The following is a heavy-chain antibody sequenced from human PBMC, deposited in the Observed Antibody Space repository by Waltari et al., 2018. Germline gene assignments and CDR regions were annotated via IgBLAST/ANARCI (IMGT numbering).Heavy chain of an antibody. CDR3: ASGLRTVRGITHIGFDY. Sequence: QVQLVESGGGVVQPGGSLRLSCTASGFKFSNFAMHWVRQTPDRGLEWAAFSSYDGSYKDYAAAVKGRFTISRDNSDNTLYLQMNTLRPDDTAVYYCASGLRTVRGITHIGFDYWGQGAQVTVSS. V-gene: IGHV3-30*03. D-gene: IGHD2-21*01. CDR2: SSYDGSYK. CDR1: GFKFSNFA. J-gene: IGHJ4*02.